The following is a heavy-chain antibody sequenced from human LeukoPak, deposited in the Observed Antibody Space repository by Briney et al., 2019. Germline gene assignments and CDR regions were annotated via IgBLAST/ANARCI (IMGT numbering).Heavy chain of an antibody. CDR3: AKDPNRYCSSTSCSDGFDY. V-gene: IGHV3-30*02. D-gene: IGHD2-2*01. J-gene: IGHJ4*02. CDR2: IRYDGSNK. CDR1: GFTFSSYG. Sequence: GGSLRLSCAASGFTFSSYGMHWVRQAPGKGLEWVAFIRYDGSNKYYADSVKGRFTISRDNSKNTLYLQMNSLRAEDTAVYYCAKDPNRYCSSTSCSDGFDYWGQGTLVTVSS.